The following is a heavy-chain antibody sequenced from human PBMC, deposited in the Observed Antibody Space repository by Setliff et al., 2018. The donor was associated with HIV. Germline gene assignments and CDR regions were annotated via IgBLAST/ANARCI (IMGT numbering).Heavy chain of an antibody. J-gene: IGHJ2*01. CDR3: ARGYYDSSGYYFGSSYWYFDL. CDR1: GGSISSSNW. D-gene: IGHD3-22*01. CDR2: IYHSGST. V-gene: IGHV4-4*02. Sequence: SETLSLTCAVSGGSISSSNWWSWVRQPPGKGLEWIGEIYHSGSTNYNPSFKSRVTISVDKSKNQFSLKLSSVTAADTAVYYCARGYYDSSGYYFGSSYWYFDLWGRGTLVTVS.